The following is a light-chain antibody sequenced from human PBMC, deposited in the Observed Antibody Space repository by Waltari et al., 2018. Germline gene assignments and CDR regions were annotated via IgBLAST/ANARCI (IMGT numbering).Light chain of an antibody. CDR3: QKYGTLPAT. V-gene: IGKV3-20*01. CDR1: QSVSRT. J-gene: IGKJ1*01. CDR2: DAS. Sequence: EIVLTQSPGTLCLSPGERATLSCRVSQSVSRTLAWYQQKPGQAPRLLIYDASTRATGIPDRFSGSGSGTDFSLTISRLEPEDFAVYYCQKYGTLPATFGQGTKVEIK.